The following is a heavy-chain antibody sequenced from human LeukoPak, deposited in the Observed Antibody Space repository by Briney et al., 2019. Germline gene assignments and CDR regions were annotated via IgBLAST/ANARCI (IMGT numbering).Heavy chain of an antibody. CDR2: IYYSGST. J-gene: IGHJ4*02. V-gene: IGHV4-39*07. D-gene: IGHD6-13*01. CDR1: GGSISSSSYY. Sequence: KPSETLSLTCTVSGGSISSSSYYWGWIRQPPGKGLEWIGSIYYSGSTYYNPSLKSRVTISVDTSKNQFSLKLSSVTAADTAVYYCARYRAAAGLDYWGQGTLVTVSS. CDR3: ARYRAAAGLDY.